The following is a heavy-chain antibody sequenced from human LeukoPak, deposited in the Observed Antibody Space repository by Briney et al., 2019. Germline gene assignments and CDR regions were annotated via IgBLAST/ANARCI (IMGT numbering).Heavy chain of an antibody. CDR1: GFTFSSYW. V-gene: IGHV3-74*01. CDR2: INTDGSST. J-gene: IGHJ4*02. Sequence: GGSLRLSCAASGFTFSSYWMHWVRQAPGKGLVWVSRINTDGSSTNYADSVKGRFTISRDNSKNTLYLQMNSLRAEDTAVYYCAKDVRAVVTGELDYWGQGTLVTVSS. CDR3: AKDVRAVVTGELDY. D-gene: IGHD4-23*01.